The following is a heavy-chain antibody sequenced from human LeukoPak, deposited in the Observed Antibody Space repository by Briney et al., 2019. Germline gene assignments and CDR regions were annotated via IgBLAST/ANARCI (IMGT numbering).Heavy chain of an antibody. D-gene: IGHD6-19*01. Sequence: ASVKVSCRTSGYSFISFGISWVRQAPGQGLEWMGWISGYNGNTNYAQKFQGRVTMTEDTSTDTAYMELGSLRSEDTAVYYCAADSGWYRSFDYWGQGTLVTVSS. CDR1: GYSFISFG. V-gene: IGHV1-18*01. J-gene: IGHJ4*02. CDR2: ISGYNGNT. CDR3: AADSGWYRSFDY.